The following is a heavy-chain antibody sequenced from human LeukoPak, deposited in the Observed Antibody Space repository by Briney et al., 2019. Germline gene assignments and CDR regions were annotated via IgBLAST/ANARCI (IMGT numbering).Heavy chain of an antibody. CDR2: INPNSGGT. CDR3: ARGGPLDILTGHEPFDY. V-gene: IGHV1-2*02. J-gene: IGHJ4*02. Sequence: GASVKVSCKASGYTFTGYYMHWVRQAPGQGLEWMGWINPNSGGTNYAQKFQGRVTMTRDTSISTAYMELSRLRSDDTAVYYCARGGPLDILTGHEPFDYWGQGTLVTVSS. D-gene: IGHD3-9*01. CDR1: GYTFTGYY.